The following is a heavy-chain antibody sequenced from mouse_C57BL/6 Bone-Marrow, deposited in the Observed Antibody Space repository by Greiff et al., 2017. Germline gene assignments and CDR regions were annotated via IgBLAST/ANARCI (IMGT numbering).Heavy chain of an antibody. V-gene: IGHV1-9*01. CDR1: GYTFTGYW. D-gene: IGHD2-2*01. CDR3: ARWMVTT. J-gene: IGHJ3*02. Sequence: VQLQQSGAELMKPGASVKLSCKATGYTFTGYWLEWVKQRPGHGLEWIGEILPGSGSTNYNEKFKGKATFTAETSSNPAYMQRSSLSTGYSATYYCARWMVTTWGQGTLVTVSS. CDR2: ILPGSGST.